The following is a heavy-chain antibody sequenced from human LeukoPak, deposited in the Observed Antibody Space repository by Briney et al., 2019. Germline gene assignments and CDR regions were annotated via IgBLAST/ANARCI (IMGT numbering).Heavy chain of an antibody. CDR1: GGSIRSSDDY. V-gene: IGHV4-39*07. CDR2: IYYTGSS. CDR3: TRAASSGPLFSYHMDV. J-gene: IGHJ6*03. D-gene: IGHD3-22*01. Sequence: SETLSLTCSVSGGSIRSSDDYWGFVRQTPGKGLEWMGCIYYTGSSHYNPSIKSRATISVDTSKNQFSLKLTSVTAADTAVYYCTRAASSGPLFSYHMDVWGKGTTVTVSS.